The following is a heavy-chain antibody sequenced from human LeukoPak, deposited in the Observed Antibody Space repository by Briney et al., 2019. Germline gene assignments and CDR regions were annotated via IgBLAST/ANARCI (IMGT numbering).Heavy chain of an antibody. D-gene: IGHD6-19*01. CDR3: ARDRGRGWTGTWYYYGMDV. CDR2: INPNSGGT. J-gene: IGHJ6*02. CDR1: GYTFTGYY. Sequence: ASVKVSCKASGYTFTGYYMHWVRQAPGQGLEWMGWINPNSGGTNYAQKFQGWVTMTRDTSISTAYMELSRLRSDDTAVYYCARDRGRGWTGTWYYYGMDVWGQGTTVTVSS. V-gene: IGHV1-2*04.